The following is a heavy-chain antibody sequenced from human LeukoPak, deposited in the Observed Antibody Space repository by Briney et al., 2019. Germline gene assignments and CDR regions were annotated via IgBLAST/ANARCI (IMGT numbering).Heavy chain of an antibody. CDR2: ISPDGGVT. J-gene: IGHJ4*02. CDR3: ARENWYYDH. Sequence: GAPGKVSCKSFGSLFQVYFIPGVGQGPGQGLEWMGWISPDGGVTNYAQKFQGRVTLTRDSATTTDYMELSRLTSDDTAVYYCARENWYYDHWGQGTLVTVSS. CDR1: GSLFQVYF. V-gene: IGHV1-2*02.